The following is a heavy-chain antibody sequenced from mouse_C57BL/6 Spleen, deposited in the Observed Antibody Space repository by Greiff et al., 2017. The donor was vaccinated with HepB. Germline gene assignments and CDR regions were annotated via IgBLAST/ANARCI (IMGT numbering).Heavy chain of an antibody. V-gene: IGHV14-4*01. CDR3: TTGRGYDGAMDY. D-gene: IGHD2-2*01. CDR1: GFNIKDDY. Sequence: EVKLQESGAELVRPGASVKLSCTASGFNIKDDYMHWVKQRPEQGLEWIGWIDPENGDTEYASKFQGKATITADTSSNTAYLQLSSLTSEDTAVYYCTTGRGYDGAMDYWGQGTSVTVSS. J-gene: IGHJ4*01. CDR2: IDPENGDT.